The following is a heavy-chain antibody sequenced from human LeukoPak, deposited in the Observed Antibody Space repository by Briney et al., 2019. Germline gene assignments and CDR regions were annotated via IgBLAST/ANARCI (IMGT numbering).Heavy chain of an antibody. Sequence: QPGGSLRLSCAASGFTFSSYGMHWVRQAPGKGLEWVAVIWYDGSNKYYADSVKGRFTISRDNSKNTLYLQMNSLRAEDTAVYYCARDWGAYYHFFDYWGQGTLVTVSS. J-gene: IGHJ4*02. CDR2: IWYDGSNK. CDR3: ARDWGAYYHFFDY. D-gene: IGHD3-22*01. V-gene: IGHV3-33*08. CDR1: GFTFSSYG.